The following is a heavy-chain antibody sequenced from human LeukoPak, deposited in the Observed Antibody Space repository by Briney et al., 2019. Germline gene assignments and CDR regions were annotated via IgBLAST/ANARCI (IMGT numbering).Heavy chain of an antibody. CDR2: VSTTGSS. V-gene: IGHV4-4*07. CDR3: ARDDLVWGGGSNWFDP. D-gene: IGHD3-16*01. CDR1: GGAISNYF. J-gene: IGHJ5*02. Sequence: SETLSLTCTVSGGAISNYFWSWIRQPAGKGLEWNGRVSTTGSSNYNPSLKSRVIMSADTSRNQYPLKLHSVTAADSALYFCARDDLVWGGGSNWFDPWGQGVLVTVSS.